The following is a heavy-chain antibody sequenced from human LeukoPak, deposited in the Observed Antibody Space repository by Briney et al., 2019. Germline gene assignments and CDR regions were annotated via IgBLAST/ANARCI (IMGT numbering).Heavy chain of an antibody. CDR3: AKDPGSRYYYYYYMDV. J-gene: IGHJ6*03. V-gene: IGHV3-53*01. CDR2: IYSGGST. D-gene: IGHD1-14*01. CDR1: GFTVSSNY. Sequence: GGSLRLSCAASGFTVSSNYMNWVRQAPGKGLEWVSIIYSGGSTYYADSVKGRFAISRDNSKNTLYLQMNSLRAEDTAVYYCAKDPGSRYYYYYYMDVWGKGTTVTVSS.